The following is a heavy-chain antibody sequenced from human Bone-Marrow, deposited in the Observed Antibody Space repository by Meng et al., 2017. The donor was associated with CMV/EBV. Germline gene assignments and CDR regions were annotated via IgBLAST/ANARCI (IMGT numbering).Heavy chain of an antibody. J-gene: IGHJ4*02. D-gene: IGHD6-6*01. Sequence: GESLKISCAASGFTFSSYGMHWVRQAPGKGLEWVAFIRYDGSNKYYADSVKGRFTISRDNSKNTLYLQMNSLRAEDTAVYYCAKGGGAARFWIYWGPGPLVTGSS. CDR2: IRYDGSNK. CDR3: AKGGGAARFWIY. CDR1: GFTFSSYG. V-gene: IGHV3-30*02.